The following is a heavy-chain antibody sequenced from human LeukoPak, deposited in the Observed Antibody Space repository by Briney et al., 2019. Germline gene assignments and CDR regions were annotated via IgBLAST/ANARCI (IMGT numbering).Heavy chain of an antibody. Sequence: GGSLRLSCAASGFTFSSYAMSWVRQAPGKGLEWVSAISGSGGSTYYADSVKGRFTISRDNSKNTLYLQMNSLRAEDTAVYYCAKWSPTIFGVVIKVYYYYGMDVWGQGTTVTVSS. V-gene: IGHV3-23*01. CDR3: AKWSPTIFGVVIKVYYYYGMDV. CDR1: GFTFSSYA. CDR2: ISGSGGST. D-gene: IGHD3-3*01. J-gene: IGHJ6*02.